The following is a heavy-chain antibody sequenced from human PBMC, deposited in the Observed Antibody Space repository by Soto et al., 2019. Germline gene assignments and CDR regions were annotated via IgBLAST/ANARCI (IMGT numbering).Heavy chain of an antibody. D-gene: IGHD3-22*01. CDR3: ARDLAALYDSSVYYLDF. J-gene: IGHJ4*01. V-gene: IGHV1-2*02. Sequence: QVQLVQSGAEVKKPGASVKVSCKASGYTFTGHYMHWVRQTPGQGLEWMGWVTPNSGDTDYAQTFKGRVTMTRDTYTTTDYMELSSLRSDETAVYYCARDLAALYDSSVYYLDFWGHGTLVTVSS. CDR1: GYTFTGHY. CDR2: VTPNSGDT.